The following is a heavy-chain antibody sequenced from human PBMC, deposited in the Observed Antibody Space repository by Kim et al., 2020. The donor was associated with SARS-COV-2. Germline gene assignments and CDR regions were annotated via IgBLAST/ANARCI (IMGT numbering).Heavy chain of an antibody. V-gene: IGHV3-23*01. J-gene: IGHJ5*02. Sequence: SGKGRFTISRDNSKNMLYLQMNSLRAEDTAVYFCAKKSGYSSSWYAFDPWGQGTLVTVSS. CDR3: AKKSGYSSSWYAFDP. D-gene: IGHD6-13*01.